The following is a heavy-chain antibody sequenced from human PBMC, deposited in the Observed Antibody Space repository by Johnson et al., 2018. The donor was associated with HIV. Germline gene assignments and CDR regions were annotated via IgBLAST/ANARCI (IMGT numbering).Heavy chain of an antibody. V-gene: IGHV3-30-3*01. J-gene: IGHJ3*02. Sequence: QLVESGGGVVQPGRSLRLSCAASGFTFSSYAMHWVRQAPGKGLEWVAVISYDGSNKYYADSVKGRFTISRDNSKNTLYLQMNSLRAEGTAVYYCARVTMIVVVMQAFDIWGQGTMVTVSS. CDR2: ISYDGSNK. CDR1: GFTFSSYA. CDR3: ARVTMIVVVMQAFDI. D-gene: IGHD3-22*01.